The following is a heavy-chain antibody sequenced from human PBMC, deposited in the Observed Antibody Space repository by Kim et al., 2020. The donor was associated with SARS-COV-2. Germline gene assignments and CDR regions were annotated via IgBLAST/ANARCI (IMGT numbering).Heavy chain of an antibody. CDR2: INPNSGGT. D-gene: IGHD2-15*01. Sequence: ASVKVSCKASGYTFTGYYMHWVRQAPGQGLEWMGWINPNSGGTNYAQKFQGRVTMTRDTSISTAYMELSRLRSDDTAVYYCARDLLLGVVVAGVLGYWGQGPLVTVSS. CDR1: GYTFTGYY. J-gene: IGHJ4*02. V-gene: IGHV1-2*02. CDR3: ARDLLLGVVVAGVLGY.